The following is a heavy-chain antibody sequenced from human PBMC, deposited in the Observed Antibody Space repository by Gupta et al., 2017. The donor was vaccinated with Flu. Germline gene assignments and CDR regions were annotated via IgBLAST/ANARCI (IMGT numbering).Heavy chain of an antibody. J-gene: IGHJ3*02. CDR1: GFIFSDST. CDR2: IGGKVNRHVT. V-gene: IGHV3-73*02. D-gene: IGHD5-24*01. CDR3: IRGEDGYNYRDVCDI. Sequence: EVQLVESGGGLVQPGGSLKLSCAASGFIFSDSTLHWVRQASGKGLEWVGRIGGKVNRHVTAYAGSVKDRFIISRDDSRNTVYLQMDSLKTEDTAVYYCIRGEDGYNYRDVCDIWGQGTMVTVSS.